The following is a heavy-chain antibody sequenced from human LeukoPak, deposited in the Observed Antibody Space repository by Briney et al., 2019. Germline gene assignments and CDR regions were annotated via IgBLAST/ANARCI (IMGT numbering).Heavy chain of an antibody. Sequence: PGGSLRLSRAASGFTFSSYAMSWVRQAPGKGLEWVSAISGSGGSTYYADSVKGRFTISRDNSKNTLYLQMNSLRAEDTAVYYCAKHERWLQFYYYYYYMDVWGKGTTVTVSS. D-gene: IGHD5-24*01. CDR1: GFTFSSYA. V-gene: IGHV3-23*01. CDR3: AKHERWLQFYYYYYYMDV. J-gene: IGHJ6*03. CDR2: ISGSGGST.